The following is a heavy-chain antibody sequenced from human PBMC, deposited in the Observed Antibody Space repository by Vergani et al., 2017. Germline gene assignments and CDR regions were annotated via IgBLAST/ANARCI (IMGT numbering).Heavy chain of an antibody. CDR2: ILGSGTA. V-gene: IGHV4-61*02. D-gene: IGHD3-16*01. J-gene: IGHJ6*02. CDR3: ARHDSGHYDSSYYGLDV. CDR1: GASMSSVGYY. Sequence: QVQLQESGPGLVKPSQTLSLTCTVSGASMSSVGYYWTWIRRSAGKRLEWIGDILGSGTANYNPSFQGRVSISVDTSKNQFSLKLSSVTAADSAVYYCARHDSGHYDSSYYGLDVWGQGTTVTVSS.